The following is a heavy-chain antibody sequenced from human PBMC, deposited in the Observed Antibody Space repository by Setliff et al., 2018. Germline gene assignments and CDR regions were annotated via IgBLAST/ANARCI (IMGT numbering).Heavy chain of an antibody. Sequence: GGSLRLSGTASVFTLTNAWLNWVRQAPGKGLEWVVRIKSNTDGGTTDYAALGKGRFIISRDDSKRTAYMQMNSLKTEDTAVYFCTRDLCFGESLSYNYNYYMDVWGKGTTVTVSS. D-gene: IGHD3-10*01. J-gene: IGHJ6*03. V-gene: IGHV3-15*01. CDR1: VFTLTNAW. CDR2: IKSNTDGGTT. CDR3: TRDLCFGESLSYNYNYYMDV.